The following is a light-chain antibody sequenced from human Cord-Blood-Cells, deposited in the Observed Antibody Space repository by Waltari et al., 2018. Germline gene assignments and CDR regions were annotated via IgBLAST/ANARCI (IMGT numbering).Light chain of an antibody. CDR1: HGVFYSSNNNHF. Sequence: DLVMPQSPDPLAVTLGESATIKCKSSHGVFYSSNNNHFLARYQQRPGQSPKLLIYWASTRESGVPDRFSGSGSGTDFTLTISSLQAEDVAVYYCQQYYTTPPTFGPGTKVDIK. J-gene: IGKJ3*01. CDR3: QQYYTTPPT. V-gene: IGKV4-1*01. CDR2: WAS.